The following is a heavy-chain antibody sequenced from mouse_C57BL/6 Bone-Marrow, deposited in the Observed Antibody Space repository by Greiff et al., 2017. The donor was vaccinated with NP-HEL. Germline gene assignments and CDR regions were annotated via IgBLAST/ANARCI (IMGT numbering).Heavy chain of an antibody. CDR3: ARDSGYAFDY. V-gene: IGHV1-53*01. Sequence: QVQLQQPGTELVKPGASVKLSCKASGYTFTSYWMHWLKQRPGQGLEWIGNITPNNGGTNDNEKFKTKATLTVDKSSSTAYMQLSSRTSEDSAVYYCARDSGYAFDYWGQGTTLTVSS. CDR2: ITPNNGGT. J-gene: IGHJ2*01. D-gene: IGHD3-2*02. CDR1: GYTFTSYW.